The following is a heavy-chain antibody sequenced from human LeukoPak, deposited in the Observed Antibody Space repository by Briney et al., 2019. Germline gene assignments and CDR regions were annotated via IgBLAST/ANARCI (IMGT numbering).Heavy chain of an antibody. J-gene: IGHJ4*02. Sequence: GGSLRLSCEASGFTFNNSTMHWVRQAPGKGLEYVAGISTKGSGTYYANSVRGRFTVSRDNSKNTLYLQMGSLRGDDMAVYYCARGAGCSLFDNWGQGTLVTVSS. D-gene: IGHD1-14*01. CDR2: ISTKGSGT. CDR1: GFTFNNST. V-gene: IGHV3-64*01. CDR3: ARGAGCSLFDN.